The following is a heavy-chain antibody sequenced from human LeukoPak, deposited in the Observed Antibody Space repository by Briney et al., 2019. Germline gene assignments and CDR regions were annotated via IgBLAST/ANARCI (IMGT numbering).Heavy chain of an antibody. V-gene: IGHV3-48*03. D-gene: IGHD6-19*01. CDR2: ISSSGSTI. J-gene: IGHJ4*02. CDR3: ARVGQWLAEIDY. Sequence: GGSLRLSCAASGFTFSSYEMNWVRQAPGKGLEWVSYISSSGSTIYYADSVKGRFTISRDNAKNSLYLQMNSLRAEDTAVYYRARVGQWLAEIDYWGQGTLVTVSS. CDR1: GFTFSSYE.